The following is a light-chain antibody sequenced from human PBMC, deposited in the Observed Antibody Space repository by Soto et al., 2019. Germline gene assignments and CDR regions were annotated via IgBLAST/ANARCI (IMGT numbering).Light chain of an antibody. V-gene: IGKV3-15*01. J-gene: IGKJ2*01. CDR1: QSVSSN. Sequence: EIVMTQSPATLSVSPGERATLSCRASQSVSSNLAWYQQKPGQAPRLLIYGASTRATGIPARFSGSGSGTEFTLTISSLKSEDFAVYWPLDTFGQGTKLEIK. CDR2: GAS. CDR3: LDT.